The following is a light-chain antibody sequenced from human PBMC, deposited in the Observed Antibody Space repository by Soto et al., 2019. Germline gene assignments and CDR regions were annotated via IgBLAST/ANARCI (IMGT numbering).Light chain of an antibody. Sequence: DIVMTQSPLSLPVTPGEPASISCRSSQSLLHSNGYNYLDWYLQKPGQSPQLLIYLGSNRASGVPDRFSGSGSGTDFTLKISRVEAEAVAVSYCMQALQTPHTFGPGTKVDIK. CDR2: LGS. CDR3: MQALQTPHT. CDR1: QSLLHSNGYNY. J-gene: IGKJ3*01. V-gene: IGKV2-28*01.